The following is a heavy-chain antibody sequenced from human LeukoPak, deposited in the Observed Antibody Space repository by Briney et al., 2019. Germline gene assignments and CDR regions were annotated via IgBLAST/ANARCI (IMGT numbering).Heavy chain of an antibody. CDR1: GFTFSDYY. Sequence: GGSLRLSCAASGFTFSDYYMSWIRQAPGKGLEWVPYISSSGSTIYYADSAKGRFTISRDNAKNSLYLQMNSLRAEDTAVYYCARFNYDSSVPDAFDIWGQGTMVTVSS. V-gene: IGHV3-11*04. CDR2: ISSSGSTI. J-gene: IGHJ3*02. D-gene: IGHD3-22*01. CDR3: ARFNYDSSVPDAFDI.